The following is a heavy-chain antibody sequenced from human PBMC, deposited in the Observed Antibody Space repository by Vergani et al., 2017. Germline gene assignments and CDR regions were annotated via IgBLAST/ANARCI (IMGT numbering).Heavy chain of an antibody. Sequence: QVQLVESGGGVVQPGGSLRLSCAASGFTFSSYGMHWVRQAPGKGLEWVAFIRYDGSNKYYADSVKGRFTISRDNSKNTLYLQMNSLRAEDTAVYYCAKDGIAAAADAYYYYMDVWGKGTTVTVSS. V-gene: IGHV3-30*02. J-gene: IGHJ6*03. D-gene: IGHD6-13*01. CDR1: GFTFSSYG. CDR2: IRYDGSNK. CDR3: AKDGIAAAADAYYYYMDV.